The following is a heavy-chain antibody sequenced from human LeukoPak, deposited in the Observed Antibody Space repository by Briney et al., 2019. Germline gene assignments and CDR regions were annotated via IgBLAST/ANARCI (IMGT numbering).Heavy chain of an antibody. D-gene: IGHD4-17*01. J-gene: IGHJ4*02. CDR1: GYTFTGYY. V-gene: IGHV7-4-1*02. CDR3: ARGSLTTVTTQ. CDR2: INTNTGNP. Sequence: GASVKVSCKASGYTFTGYYMHWVRQAPGQGLEWMGWINTNTGNPTCAQGFTGRFVFSLDTSVSTAYLQISSLKAEDTAVYYCARGSLTTVTTQWGQGTLVTVSS.